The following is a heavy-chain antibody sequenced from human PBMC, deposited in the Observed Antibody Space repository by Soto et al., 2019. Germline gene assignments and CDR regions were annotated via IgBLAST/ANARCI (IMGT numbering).Heavy chain of an antibody. CDR2: INHSGST. CDR3: AAHLKTTVTAYWYFDL. D-gene: IGHD4-17*01. CDR1: GGSFIGYY. Sequence: SETLSLTCAVYGGSFIGYYWSWIRQPPGKGLEWIGEINHSGSTNFNPSLKSRVSISVDTSKKQFSLKLSSVTAADTAVYYCAAHLKTTVTAYWYFDLWGRGTLVTVSS. J-gene: IGHJ2*01. V-gene: IGHV4-34*01.